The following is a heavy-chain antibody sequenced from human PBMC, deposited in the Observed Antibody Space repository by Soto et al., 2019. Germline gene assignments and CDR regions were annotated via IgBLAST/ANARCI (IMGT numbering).Heavy chain of an antibody. D-gene: IGHD3-22*01. CDR3: AILGTYYFDNSDNYFDF. CDR2: INAGNGNS. J-gene: IGHJ4*02. Sequence: QVQLVQSGAEEMKSGASVKVSCKASGYTLTRYSIHWVRQAPGQRLEWMGWINAGNGNSKFSQQFQGRVTITRDTSASTAYMELRGLRSEDTAVYYCAILGTYYFDNSDNYFDFWGQGTVVTVTS. CDR1: GYTLTRYS. V-gene: IGHV1-3*05.